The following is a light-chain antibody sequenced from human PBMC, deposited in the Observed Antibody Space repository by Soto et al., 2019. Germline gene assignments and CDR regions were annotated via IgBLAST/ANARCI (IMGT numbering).Light chain of an antibody. CDR2: KAS. Sequence: DIQMTHSPSTLSTSVVDIVSINFRASQSISAWLAWYQQKPGKAPRLLIYKASTLEIGVPSRFSGSGSGTEFTLTISSLQSEDFAVYYCQKYNNWPGKFGQGTKVDIK. CDR3: QKYNNWPGK. CDR1: QSISAW. V-gene: IGKV1-5*03. J-gene: IGKJ1*01.